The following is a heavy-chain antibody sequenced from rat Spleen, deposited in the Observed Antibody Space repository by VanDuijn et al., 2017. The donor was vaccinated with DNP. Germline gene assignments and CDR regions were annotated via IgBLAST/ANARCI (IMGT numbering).Heavy chain of an antibody. CDR2: ISTSGSRT. CDR3: AREQHFYFDY. Sequence: EVQLVESGGGLVQTGRSMTLSCTASGFTFSRFPMAWVRQAPTKGLEWVATISTSGSRTYYPDSVKGRFTISRDNAKSSLYLQMNSLKSEDTATYYCAREQHFYFDYWGQGVMVTVSS. V-gene: IGHV5-46*01. CDR1: GFTFSRFP. D-gene: IGHD1-10*01. J-gene: IGHJ2*01.